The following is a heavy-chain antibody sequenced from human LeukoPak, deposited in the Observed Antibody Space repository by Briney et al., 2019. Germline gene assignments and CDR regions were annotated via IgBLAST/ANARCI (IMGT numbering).Heavy chain of an antibody. J-gene: IGHJ6*02. CDR1: GGSFSGYY. V-gene: IGHV4-34*01. D-gene: IGHD6-13*01. CDR3: ARDARVQLVHQYYYYYGMDV. CDR2: INHSGST. Sequence: PSETLSLTCAVYGGSFSGYYWGWIRQPPGKGLEWIGEINHSGSTNYNPSLKSRVTISVDTSKNQFSLKLSSVTAADTAVYYCARDARVQLVHQYYYYYGMDVWGQGTTVTASS.